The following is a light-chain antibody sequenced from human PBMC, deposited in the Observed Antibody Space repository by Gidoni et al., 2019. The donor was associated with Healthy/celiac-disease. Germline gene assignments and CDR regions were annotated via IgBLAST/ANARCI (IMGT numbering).Light chain of an antibody. CDR2: LDS. CDR1: KLGDKY. V-gene: IGLV3-1*01. CDR3: QAWDSSSRV. Sequence: SYELTQPPSVSVSPGQTASITCSGDKLGDKYACWYQQKPGQSPVLVIYLDSKRPSGIPARFSGSNSGNTATLTISGTQAMDEADYYCQAWDSSSRVFGGGTKLTVL. J-gene: IGLJ2*01.